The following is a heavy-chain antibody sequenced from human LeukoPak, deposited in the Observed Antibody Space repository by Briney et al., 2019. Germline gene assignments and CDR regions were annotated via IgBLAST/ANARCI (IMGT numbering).Heavy chain of an antibody. Sequence: PSGTLSLTCTVSRGSISSPNWWTWVRQPPGKGLEWIGEIFHSGSTSYNPSLMSRLTISIDRSRNQFSLNLTSVTAADTAVYYCASRRTATALEGFDIWGQGTMVTVSS. J-gene: IGHJ3*02. CDR1: RGSISSPNW. CDR2: IFHSGST. D-gene: IGHD2-21*02. V-gene: IGHV4-4*02. CDR3: ASRRTATALEGFDI.